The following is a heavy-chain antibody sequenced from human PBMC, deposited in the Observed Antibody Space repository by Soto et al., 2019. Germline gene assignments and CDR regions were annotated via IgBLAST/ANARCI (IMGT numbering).Heavy chain of an antibody. V-gene: IGHV1-3*01. CDR1: GYTLTNYA. Sequence: QVHLVQSGAEVKKPGASVKVSCKASGYTLTNYAMHWVRQAPGQRLEWMGWINAGNGNTKYSQKFQGIVTITSDTSASTAYMELSSLSSEGTAVYYGAGGGSLYWSFDLWGRGTLVVVSS. J-gene: IGHJ2*01. CDR3: AGGGSLYWSFDL. CDR2: INAGNGNT. D-gene: IGHD1-26*01.